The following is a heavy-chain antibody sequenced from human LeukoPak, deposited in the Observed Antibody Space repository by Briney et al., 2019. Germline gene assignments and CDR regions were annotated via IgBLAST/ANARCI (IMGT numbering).Heavy chain of an antibody. CDR1: GFTFSSYG. CDR3: AKSYSLDAFDI. J-gene: IGHJ3*02. Sequence: PGRSLRLSCAASGFTFSSYGMHWVRQAPGKGLEWVAVISYDGSNKYYADSVKGRFTISRENSKNTLYLQMNSLRAEDTAVYYCAKSYSLDAFDIWGQGTMVTVSS. CDR2: ISYDGSNK. V-gene: IGHV3-30*18. D-gene: IGHD1-26*01.